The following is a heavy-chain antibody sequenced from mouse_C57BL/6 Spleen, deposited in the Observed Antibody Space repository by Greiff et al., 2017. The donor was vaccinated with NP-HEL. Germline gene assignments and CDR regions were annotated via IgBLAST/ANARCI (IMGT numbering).Heavy chain of an antibody. V-gene: IGHV1-72*01. CDR1: GYTFTSYW. Sequence: QVQLKQPGAELVKPGASVKLSCKASGYTFTSYWMHWVKQRPGRGLEWIGRIDPNSGGTKYNEKFKSKATLTVDKPSSTAYMQLSSLTSEDSAVYYCARREAYDGYYEAWFAYWGQGTLVTVSA. CDR2: IDPNSGGT. CDR3: ARREAYDGYYEAWFAY. D-gene: IGHD2-3*01. J-gene: IGHJ3*01.